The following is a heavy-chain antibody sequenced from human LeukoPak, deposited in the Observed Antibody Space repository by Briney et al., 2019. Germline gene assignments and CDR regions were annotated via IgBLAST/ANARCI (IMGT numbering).Heavy chain of an antibody. CDR3: ARAGYGGNREKGDDY. V-gene: IGHV1-2*02. CDR1: GYIFTGYY. D-gene: IGHD4-23*01. Sequence: ASVKVSCKASGYIFTGYYIHWVRQAPGQGLEWMGWINPNSGGTNYAQKFQGRVTMTRDTSISTAYMELSRLRSNDTAVYYCARAGYGGNREKGDDYWGQGTLVTVSS. J-gene: IGHJ4*02. CDR2: INPNSGGT.